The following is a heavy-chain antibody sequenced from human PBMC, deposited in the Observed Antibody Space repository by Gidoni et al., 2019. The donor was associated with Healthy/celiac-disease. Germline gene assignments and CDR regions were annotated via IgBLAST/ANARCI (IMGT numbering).Heavy chain of an antibody. CDR2: IYSGGRT. CDR1: GFTASSNY. V-gene: IGHV3-53*01. Sequence: EVQLVESGGGLIQPGGSLRLSCAASGFTASSNYMSWVRQAPGKGLEWVSIIYSGGRTYYADSVKGRFTISRDNSKNTLYLQMNSLRAEYTAVYYCARALYGVYFDYWGQGTLVTVSS. CDR3: ARALYGVYFDY. D-gene: IGHD4-17*01. J-gene: IGHJ4*02.